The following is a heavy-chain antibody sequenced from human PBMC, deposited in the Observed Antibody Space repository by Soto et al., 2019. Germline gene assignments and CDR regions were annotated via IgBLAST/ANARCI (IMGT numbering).Heavy chain of an antibody. CDR2: IFYSGST. V-gene: IGHV4-59*01. CDR1: GGSISSYY. Sequence: SETLSLTCTVSGGSISSYYCSWIRQPPWKGLEWIGFIFYSGSTDYNPSFKSRVTISVDTSKHQFSLKLNSVTAADTAVYYCARVTPTFGGYFDYWGHGTLVTVSS. D-gene: IGHD3-16*01. CDR3: ARVTPTFGGYFDY. J-gene: IGHJ4*01.